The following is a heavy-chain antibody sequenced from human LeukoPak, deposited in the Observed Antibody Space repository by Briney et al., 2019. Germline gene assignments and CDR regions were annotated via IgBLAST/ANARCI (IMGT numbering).Heavy chain of an antibody. J-gene: IGHJ4*02. D-gene: IGHD2-2*03. V-gene: IGHV1-18*01. Sequence: ASVKVSCKASGYTFTSYGISWVRQAPGQGLEWMGWISAYNGNTNYAQKLQGRVTMTTDTSTSTAYMELRSLRSDDTAVYYCARALDIVVVPAAIDYWGQGTLVTVPS. CDR1: GYTFTSYG. CDR2: ISAYNGNT. CDR3: ARALDIVVVPAAIDY.